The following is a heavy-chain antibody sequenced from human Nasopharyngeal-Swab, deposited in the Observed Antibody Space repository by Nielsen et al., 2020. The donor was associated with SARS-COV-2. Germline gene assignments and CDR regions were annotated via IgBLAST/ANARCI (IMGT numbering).Heavy chain of an antibody. V-gene: IGHV1-69*13. J-gene: IGHJ3*02. CDR1: GDTFNNNA. Sequence: SVQVSCKDSGDTFNNNAISWVRQAPGQGLEWMGGIIPIYGTTNRAQKFQGRLTITADDTTNTAYMELSSLRSEDTAVYYCARESLASYYDDSRGYAGYAFDIWGQGTMVTVSS. CDR2: IIPIYGTT. D-gene: IGHD3-22*01. CDR3: ARESLASYYDDSRGYAGYAFDI.